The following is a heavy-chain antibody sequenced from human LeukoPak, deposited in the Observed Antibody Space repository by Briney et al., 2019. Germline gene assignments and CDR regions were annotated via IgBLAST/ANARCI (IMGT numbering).Heavy chain of an antibody. D-gene: IGHD3-16*02. Sequence: GGFLRLSCAASGFTFSSYWMSWVRQAPGKGLEWVANIKQDGSEKYYVDSVKVRFTISRDNAKNSLYLQMSSLRAEDTAVYYCARDFDVIARTGSNYYYMDVWGKGTTVTVSS. CDR2: IKQDGSEK. CDR3: ARDFDVIARTGSNYYYMDV. V-gene: IGHV3-7*01. CDR1: GFTFSSYW. J-gene: IGHJ6*03.